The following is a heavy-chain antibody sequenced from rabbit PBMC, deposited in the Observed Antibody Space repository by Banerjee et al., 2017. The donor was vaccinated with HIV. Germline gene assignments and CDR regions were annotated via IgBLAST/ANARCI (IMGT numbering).Heavy chain of an antibody. CDR2: IYAGSSDNT. CDR3: ARAADYADFGYYFNL. J-gene: IGHJ4*01. V-gene: IGHV1S45*01. Sequence: QEQLVESGGGLVQPEGSLTLTCKASGFDLSSYYYMCWVRQAPGKGLEWIACIYAGSSDNTHYASWAKGRFTISKTSSTTVTLQMTSLTAADTATYFCARAADYADFGYYFNLWGQGTLVTVS. CDR1: GFDLSSYYY. D-gene: IGHD2-1*01.